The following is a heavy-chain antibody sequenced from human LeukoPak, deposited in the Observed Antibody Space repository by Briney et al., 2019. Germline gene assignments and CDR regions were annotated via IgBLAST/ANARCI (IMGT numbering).Heavy chain of an antibody. V-gene: IGHV1-2*04. CDR1: GYTFTAYY. J-gene: IGHJ3*02. CDR3: ARVGDPMIGKDARIDI. Sequence: ASVKVSCKASGYTFTAYYMHWVRQAPGQGLEWMGWINPNSGGTNYAQKFKGWVTLTRDTSINTTYMELSRLASDVTAVYYCARVGDPMIGKDARIDIWGQGTMVTVSS. CDR2: INPNSGGT. D-gene: IGHD3-22*01.